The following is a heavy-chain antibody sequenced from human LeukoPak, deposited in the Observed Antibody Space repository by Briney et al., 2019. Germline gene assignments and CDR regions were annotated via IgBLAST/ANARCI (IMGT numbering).Heavy chain of an antibody. CDR2: ISSSGGTI. V-gene: IGHV3-48*03. CDR3: ARDPYSGGAYFDY. CDR1: GFTFSSYE. Sequence: GGSLRLSCAASGFTFSSYEMNWVRQAPGKGLEWVSYISSSGGTIYYADSVKGRFTISRDNAKNSLYLQMNSLRAEDTAVYYCARDPYSGGAYFDYWGQGTLVTVSS. D-gene: IGHD6-19*01. J-gene: IGHJ4*02.